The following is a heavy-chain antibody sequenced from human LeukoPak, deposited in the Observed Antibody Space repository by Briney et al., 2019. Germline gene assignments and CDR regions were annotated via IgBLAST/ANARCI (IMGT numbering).Heavy chain of an antibody. CDR2: ISSSSSTI. D-gene: IGHD6-19*01. V-gene: IGHV3-48*02. CDR1: GFTFTNAW. CDR3: AKNGAVAGTCDY. J-gene: IGHJ4*02. Sequence: GGSLRLSCAASGFTFTNAWMHWVRQAPGRGLEWVSYISSSSSTIYYADSVKGRFTISRDNAKKSLYLQMNSLREEDTAVYYCAKNGAVAGTCDYWGQGILVTVSS.